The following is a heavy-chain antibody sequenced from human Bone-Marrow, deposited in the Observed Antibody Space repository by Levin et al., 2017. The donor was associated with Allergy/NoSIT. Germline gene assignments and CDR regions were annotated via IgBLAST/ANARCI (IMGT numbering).Heavy chain of an antibody. J-gene: IGHJ4*02. CDR2: IYSGGQT. V-gene: IGHV3-53*01. CDR1: GFTVSNNY. Sequence: QASETLSLTCAASGFTVSNNYMSWVRQAPGKGLEGVSVIYSGGQTHYADSVRGRFTISRDSSNNTLYLQMNSLRAEDTAMYYCARAPSPGANWGQGTLVTVSS. D-gene: IGHD2-8*02. CDR3: ARAPSPGAN.